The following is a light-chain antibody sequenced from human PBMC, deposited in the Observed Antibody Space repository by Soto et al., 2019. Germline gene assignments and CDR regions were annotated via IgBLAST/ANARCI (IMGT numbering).Light chain of an antibody. Sequence: QSALTKPASVSGSTGQSLTISCTGSSSDVGGHNHVSWYQQHPGKAPKLIIYEVGNRPSGVSNRFSGSKSGNTASLTISGFQAEDEADYYCNSYTSSSNHVFGTGTKLTVL. J-gene: IGLJ1*01. CDR1: SSDVGGHNH. CDR3: NSYTSSSNHV. CDR2: EVG. V-gene: IGLV2-14*01.